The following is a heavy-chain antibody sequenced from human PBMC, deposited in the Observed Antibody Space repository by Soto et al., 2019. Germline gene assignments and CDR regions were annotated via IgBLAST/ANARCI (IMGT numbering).Heavy chain of an antibody. CDR3: ARDSLYGYGLVDYYYYGMDV. V-gene: IGHV3-48*02. J-gene: IGHJ6*02. CDR2: ISSSSSTI. D-gene: IGHD5-18*01. Sequence: GGSLRLSCAASGFTFSSYSMNWVRQAPGKGLEWVSYISSSSSTIYYADSVKGRFTISRDNAKNSLYLQMNSLRDEETAVYYCARDSLYGYGLVDYYYYGMDVWGQGTTVTVSS. CDR1: GFTFSSYS.